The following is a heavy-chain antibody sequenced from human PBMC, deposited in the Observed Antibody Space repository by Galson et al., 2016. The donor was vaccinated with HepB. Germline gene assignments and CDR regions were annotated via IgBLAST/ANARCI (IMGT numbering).Heavy chain of an antibody. J-gene: IGHJ4*02. CDR3: AYDRLGSGSYFDY. Sequence: SVKVSCKASGGTFNTYAMNWVRQAPRQGLEWLGNIIPISAATNYAQRFQDRVTINTDDSTSTAYLELSSLRSEDTAVYYCAYDRLGSGSYFDYWGQGSLVTVSS. CDR2: IIPISAAT. V-gene: IGHV1-69*05. CDR1: GGTFNTYA. D-gene: IGHD3-10*01.